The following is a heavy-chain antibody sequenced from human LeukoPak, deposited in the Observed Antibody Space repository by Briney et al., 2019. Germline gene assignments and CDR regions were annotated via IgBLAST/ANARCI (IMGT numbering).Heavy chain of an antibody. V-gene: IGHV5-51*01. CDR2: IYPDDSDA. CDR3: ARQRSSYGSGTYYFKELDY. Sequence: GESLKISCKGSKNSFTGYWIAWVRRMPGKGLEWMGIIYPDDSDARYSPSFQGQVTISADKSISTAYLQWSSLKASDTAMYYCARQRSSYGSGTYYFKELDYWGQGTLVTVSS. CDR1: KNSFTGYW. J-gene: IGHJ4*02. D-gene: IGHD3-10*01.